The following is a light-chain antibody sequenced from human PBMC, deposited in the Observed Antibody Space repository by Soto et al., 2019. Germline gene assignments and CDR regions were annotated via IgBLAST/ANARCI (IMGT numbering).Light chain of an antibody. Sequence: QSVLTQPASVSGSPGQSITISFTGSSSDVGAYNYVSWYQQHPGKAPRLMIYEVTNRPSGVSNRFSGSKSGNTASLTISGLRAEDEADYYCSSYTSGSTLVVFGGGTKVTVL. J-gene: IGLJ2*01. V-gene: IGLV2-14*01. CDR2: EVT. CDR1: SSDVGAYNY. CDR3: SSYTSGSTLVV.